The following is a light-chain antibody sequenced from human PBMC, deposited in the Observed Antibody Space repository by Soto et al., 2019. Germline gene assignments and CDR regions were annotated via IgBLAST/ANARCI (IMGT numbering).Light chain of an antibody. CDR2: DAS. CDR3: QHYGSSHPIT. J-gene: IGKJ5*01. CDR1: QSVRGTS. V-gene: IGKV3-20*01. Sequence: DILFTQSPGTLSLSPGERATISCRASQSVRGTSLAWYQQKPGQAPRLIIYDASSRATGIPDRFSGGGSGTDFTLTISRLEPEDFSLYYCQHYGSSHPITFGQGTRLEIK.